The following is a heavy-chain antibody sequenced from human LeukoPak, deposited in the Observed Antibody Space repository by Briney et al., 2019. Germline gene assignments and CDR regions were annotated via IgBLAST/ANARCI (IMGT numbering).Heavy chain of an antibody. D-gene: IGHD3-22*01. Sequence: SETLSLTCAVSGDSISNNNWWSWVRQPPGKGLEWVGEIFHSGDTNYKPSLKSRVTISVDKSKNQFSLKLSSVTAADTAVYYCARVKYDYDSSRFDPWGQGTLVTVSS. V-gene: IGHV4-4*02. J-gene: IGHJ5*02. CDR3: ARVKYDYDSSRFDP. CDR1: GDSISNNNW. CDR2: IFHSGDT.